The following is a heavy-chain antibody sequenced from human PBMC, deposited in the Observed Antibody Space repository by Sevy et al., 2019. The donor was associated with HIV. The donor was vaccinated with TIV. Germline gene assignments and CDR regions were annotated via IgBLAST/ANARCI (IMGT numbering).Heavy chain of an antibody. D-gene: IGHD4-17*01. CDR2: INSDSGVT. Sequence: ASVKVSCKGSGYIFTDYYIHWVRQAPGQGLEWMAWINSDSGVTNYAQRFQGEVTVTRDTSLSTAYLELTRLKSNDTAIYYCARLTTKPTSDLYGMDVWGQGTTVTVSS. J-gene: IGHJ6*02. V-gene: IGHV1-2*02. CDR1: GYIFTDYY. CDR3: ARLTTKPTSDLYGMDV.